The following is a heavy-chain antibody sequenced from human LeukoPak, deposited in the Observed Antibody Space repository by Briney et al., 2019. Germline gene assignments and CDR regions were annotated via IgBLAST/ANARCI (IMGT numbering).Heavy chain of an antibody. Sequence: GGSLSLSCTASGLTSSTYGMHWVSQAPGKGLEWVSSISGSGNNTYYGGSVKGRFNISRDNTKNTLFLQMNSLRAEDTAVFYCANRSGYTTGWFCDFGGQGNLVTVSA. CDR3: ANRSGYTTGWFCDF. CDR2: ISGSGNNT. J-gene: IGHJ4*02. D-gene: IGHD6-19*01. V-gene: IGHV3-23*01. CDR1: GLTSSTYG.